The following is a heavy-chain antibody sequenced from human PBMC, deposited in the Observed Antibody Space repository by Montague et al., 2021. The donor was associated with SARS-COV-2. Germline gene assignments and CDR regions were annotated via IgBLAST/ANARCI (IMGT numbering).Heavy chain of an antibody. CDR1: GGYFSNYD. Sequence: SETLSLTCAISGGYFSNYDRSWICHSPGKGLEWKCQINHQRSTTNNSSLRDRVTISIDPSKNQFSLALNSVTAADTAVYYCAIPGNDSVYDFFNPWGQGTLVTVSS. J-gene: IGHJ5*02. CDR3: AIPGNDSVYDFFNP. D-gene: IGHD1-14*01. CDR2: INHQRST. V-gene: IGHV4-34*01.